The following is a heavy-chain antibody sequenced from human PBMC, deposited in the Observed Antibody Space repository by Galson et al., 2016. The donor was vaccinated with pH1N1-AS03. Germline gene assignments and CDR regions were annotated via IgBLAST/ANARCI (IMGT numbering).Heavy chain of an antibody. Sequence: SLRLSCAASGFTFSNFIMKWVRQTPGKGLEWVSSADGVGAYTFYADSVRGRFTISRDNSKNTVYLQMNNLKAEDTAIYYCAKDRLRSGGMWGQGTLVTVSS. J-gene: IGHJ4*02. V-gene: IGHV3-23*01. CDR1: GFTFSNFI. CDR2: ADGVGAYT. D-gene: IGHD2-15*01. CDR3: AKDRLRSGGM.